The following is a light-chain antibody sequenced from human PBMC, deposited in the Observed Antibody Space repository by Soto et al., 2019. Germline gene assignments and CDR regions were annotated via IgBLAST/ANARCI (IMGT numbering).Light chain of an antibody. CDR1: QSISSY. V-gene: IGKV1-39*01. CDR2: AVS. Sequence: DIQMTQSPSSLSASVGDRVTITCRASQSISSYLNWYQQKPGKAPKLLMNAVSTLQSGVPSRFSGSGSGTEFTLTISSLRPEDFATYFCQQCYDTPFTLGPGTKVDIK. J-gene: IGKJ3*01. CDR3: QQCYDTPFT.